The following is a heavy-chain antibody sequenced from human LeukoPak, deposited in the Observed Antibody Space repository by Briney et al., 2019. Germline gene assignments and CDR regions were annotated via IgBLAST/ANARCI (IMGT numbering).Heavy chain of an antibody. V-gene: IGHV3-30*02. J-gene: IGHJ4*02. CDR3: ANLAWRGY. D-gene: IGHD3-10*01. CDR2: IRYDGNNK. CDR1: GFTFSSYG. Sequence: GGSLRLSCAASGFTFSSYGMHWVRQAPGKGLEWVAFIRYDGNNKYYADSVKGRFTISRDNSKNTLDLQMNSLRAEDTAVYYCANLAWRGYWGQGTLVTVSS.